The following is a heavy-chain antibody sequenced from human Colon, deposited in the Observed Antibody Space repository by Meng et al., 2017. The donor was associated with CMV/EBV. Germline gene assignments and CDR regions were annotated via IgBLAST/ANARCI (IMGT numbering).Heavy chain of an antibody. CDR3: AKDRVGGGATTFDS. Sequence: SGFTFNNYDMHWVRQAPGRGLEWVAVISYDGSRTYYADSVKGRFTISRDNSKITLYLQMNSLIPEDTAFYYCAKDRVGGGATTFDSWGQGTLVTSPQ. V-gene: IGHV3-30*18. CDR2: ISYDGSRT. J-gene: IGHJ4*02. D-gene: IGHD3-16*01. CDR1: GFTFNNYD.